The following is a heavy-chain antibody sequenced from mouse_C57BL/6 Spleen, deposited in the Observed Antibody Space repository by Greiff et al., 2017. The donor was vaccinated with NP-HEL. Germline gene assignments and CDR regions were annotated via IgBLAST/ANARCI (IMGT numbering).Heavy chain of an antibody. CDR1: GFNIKDDY. V-gene: IGHV14-4*01. D-gene: IGHD4-1*01. CDR2: IDPENGDT. Sequence: VQLQQSGAELVRPGASVKLSCTASGFNIKDDYMHWVKQRPEQGLEWIGWIDPENGDTEYASKFQGKATITADTTSNTAYLQLSSLTSEDTAVYYCTTSWAYFDVWGTGTTVTVSS. CDR3: TTSWAYFDV. J-gene: IGHJ1*03.